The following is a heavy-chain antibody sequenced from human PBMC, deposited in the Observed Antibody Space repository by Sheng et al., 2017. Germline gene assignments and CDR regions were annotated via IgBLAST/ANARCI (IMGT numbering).Heavy chain of an antibody. CDR2: VNHSGST. J-gene: IGHJ4*02. CDR1: GGSFSGYY. V-gene: IGHV4-34*01. Sequence: QVQLQQWGAGLLKPSETLSLTCAVYGGSFSGYYWSWIRQPPREGAWSGLGKVNHSGSTNYNPSLKSRVTISVDTSKNQFSLKLSSVTAADTAVYYCARHSYSGSYIIVWGQGTLVTVSS. D-gene: IGHD1-26*01. CDR3: ARHSYSGSYIIV.